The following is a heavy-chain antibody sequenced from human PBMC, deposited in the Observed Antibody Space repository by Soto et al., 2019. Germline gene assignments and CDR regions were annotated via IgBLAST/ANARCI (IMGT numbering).Heavy chain of an antibody. J-gene: IGHJ4*02. Sequence: ASVKVSCKASGYTFTCYYMHWVRQSPGQGLEWLGIINPSGGSTSYAQKFRGRVTMTRDTSTSTVYMELSSLRSEDTAVYYCARDRGHSSSWDYFDYWGLGTLVTVSS. V-gene: IGHV1-46*01. D-gene: IGHD6-13*01. CDR1: GYTFTCYY. CDR3: ARDRGHSSSWDYFDY. CDR2: INPSGGST.